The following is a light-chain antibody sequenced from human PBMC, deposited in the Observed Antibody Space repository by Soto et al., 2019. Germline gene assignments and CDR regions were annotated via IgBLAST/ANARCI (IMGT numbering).Light chain of an antibody. CDR3: QKYHSAPRT. Sequence: DIQMTQSPSSLSASVGDRVTITCRASQGVSAYLLWYQQRQGRAPKLLIYGASTLQSGVPSRFSGSGSGTDFTLTISSLQPEDIATYYCQKYHSAPRTFGQGTKVDI. J-gene: IGKJ1*01. CDR2: GAS. V-gene: IGKV1-27*01. CDR1: QGVSAY.